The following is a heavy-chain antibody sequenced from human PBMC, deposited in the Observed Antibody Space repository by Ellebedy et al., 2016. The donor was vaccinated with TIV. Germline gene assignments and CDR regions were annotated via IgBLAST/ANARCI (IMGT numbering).Heavy chain of an antibody. D-gene: IGHD3-22*01. Sequence: GESLKISCAASGFTFSSYAMSWVRQAPGQGLEWVSGINDNGVSIAYADSVKGRFTISRDNSKDTLFLQMNSLRAEDTAVYYCAKGRGGGSDSSAPRYYFDYWGLGTLVTVSS. V-gene: IGHV3-23*01. CDR3: AKGRGGGSDSSAPRYYFDY. J-gene: IGHJ4*02. CDR1: GFTFSSYA. CDR2: INDNGVSI.